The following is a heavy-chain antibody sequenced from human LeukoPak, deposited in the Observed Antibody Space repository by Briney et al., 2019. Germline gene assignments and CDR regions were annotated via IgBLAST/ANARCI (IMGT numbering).Heavy chain of an antibody. V-gene: IGHV3-7*01. J-gene: IGHJ4*02. CDR1: GFTFSTYW. CDR3: AWGSYGFYFDY. D-gene: IGHD5-18*01. Sequence: QPGGSLRLSCAASGFTFSTYWMSWIRQAPGKGLEWVANIKYDGSEKYYVDSVKGRFTVSRDNAKNSLYLQMNSLRAEDRAVYYCAWGSYGFYFDYWGQGTLVTVSS. CDR2: IKYDGSEK.